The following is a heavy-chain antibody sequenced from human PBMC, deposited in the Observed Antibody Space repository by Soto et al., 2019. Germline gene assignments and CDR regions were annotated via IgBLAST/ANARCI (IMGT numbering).Heavy chain of an antibody. CDR1: GFMFNRYA. D-gene: IGHD3-3*01. Sequence: QVQLVESGGRVVQPGRSLRLSCAASGFMFNRYAIHWVRQTPGKGLEWVAVISRDGRVQYYADSVRGRFIISRDMSKDTVYLEMNRLRVEDTAGFYCSRSRSGAVPDSFGYWGQGTLVTVSS. CDR2: ISRDGRVQ. J-gene: IGHJ4*02. CDR3: SRSRSGAVPDSFGY. V-gene: IGHV3-30*04.